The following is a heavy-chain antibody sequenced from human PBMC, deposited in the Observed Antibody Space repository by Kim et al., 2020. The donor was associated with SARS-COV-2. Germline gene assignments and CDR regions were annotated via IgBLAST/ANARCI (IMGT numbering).Heavy chain of an antibody. CDR3: ARTLGKVGTVTTPYTLDY. D-gene: IGHD4-4*01. CDR2: INPSGGST. V-gene: IGHV1-46*01. CDR1: GYTFTTYY. J-gene: IGHJ4*02. Sequence: ASVKVSCKASGYTFTTYYIHWVRQAPGQGLEWMGIINPSGGSTTFAQKFQGRVTMTRDTSTSTAYMELSSLRSEDTAVYYCARTLGKVGTVTTPYTLDYWGQGTLVTVSS.